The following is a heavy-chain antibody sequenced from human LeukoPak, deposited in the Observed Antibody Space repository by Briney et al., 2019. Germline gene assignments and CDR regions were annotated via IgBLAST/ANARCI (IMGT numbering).Heavy chain of an antibody. Sequence: GGSLRLSCAASGFTFSSYAMHWVRQAPGKGLEWVAVISYDGSNKYYADSVKGRFTISRDNSKNTLYLQMNSLRAEDTAVYYCAKDMVRGVPVDYYYYYMDVWGKGTTVTVSS. CDR1: GFTFSSYA. CDR3: AKDMVRGVPVDYYYYYMDV. D-gene: IGHD3-10*01. V-gene: IGHV3-30-3*01. CDR2: ISYDGSNK. J-gene: IGHJ6*03.